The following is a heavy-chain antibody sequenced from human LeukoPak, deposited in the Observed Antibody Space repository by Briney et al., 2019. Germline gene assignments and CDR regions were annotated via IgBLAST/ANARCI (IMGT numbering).Heavy chain of an antibody. V-gene: IGHV3-21*01. Sequence: PGGSLRLSCAASGFTFSSYSMNWVRQAPGKGLEWVSSISSSSSYIYYADSVKGRFTISRDNAKNSLYLQMNSLRAEDTAVYYCARACTGYSSGWYLGEGIYFDYWGQGTLVTVSS. CDR1: GFTFSSYS. J-gene: IGHJ4*02. D-gene: IGHD6-19*01. CDR2: ISSSSSYI. CDR3: ARACTGYSSGWYLGEGIYFDY.